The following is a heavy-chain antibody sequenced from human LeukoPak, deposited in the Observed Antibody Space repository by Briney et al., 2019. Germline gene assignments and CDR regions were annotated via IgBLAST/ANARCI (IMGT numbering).Heavy chain of an antibody. V-gene: IGHV4-34*01. Sequence: SETLSLTCAVYGGSFSGYYWSWIRQPPGKGLGWLGEINHSGSTNYNPSLKSRVTISVDTSKNQFSLKLSSVTAADTAVYYCARGLRVVVVAATPGYYYYYGMDVWGQGTTVTVSS. CDR3: ARGLRVVVVAATPGYYYYYGMDV. CDR1: GGSFSGYY. J-gene: IGHJ6*02. D-gene: IGHD2-15*01. CDR2: INHSGST.